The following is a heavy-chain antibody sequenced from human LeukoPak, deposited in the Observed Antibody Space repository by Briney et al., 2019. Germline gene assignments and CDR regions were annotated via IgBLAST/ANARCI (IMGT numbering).Heavy chain of an antibody. Sequence: PSETLSLTCTVSGGSISSYYWSWIRQPPGKGLEWIGYIYYSGSTNYNPSLKSRVTISVDTSENQFSPKLSSVTAADTAVYYCARGRYSSGIYYFDYWGQGTLVTVSS. J-gene: IGHJ4*02. CDR3: ARGRYSSGIYYFDY. V-gene: IGHV4-59*01. D-gene: IGHD6-19*01. CDR1: GGSISSYY. CDR2: IYYSGST.